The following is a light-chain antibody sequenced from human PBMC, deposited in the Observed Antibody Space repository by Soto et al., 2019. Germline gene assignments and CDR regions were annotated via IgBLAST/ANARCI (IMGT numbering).Light chain of an antibody. CDR2: SVS. Sequence: QSALTQPASVSGSPGQSITISCSGTSSDIGAYDHVAWFQQFPGKTLKLIIYSVSNRPSGVSYRFSGSKSGNTASLTISGLQAEDEADYYCISYTVSRSYVFGTGTKVTVL. CDR3: ISYTVSRSYV. J-gene: IGLJ1*01. V-gene: IGLV2-14*01. CDR1: SSDIGAYDH.